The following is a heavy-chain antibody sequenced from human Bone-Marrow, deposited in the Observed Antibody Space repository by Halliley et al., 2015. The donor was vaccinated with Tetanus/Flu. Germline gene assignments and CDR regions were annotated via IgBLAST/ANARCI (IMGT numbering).Heavy chain of an antibody. CDR2: IYYGGST. CDR3: ARGVGNNWFDP. V-gene: IGHV4-31*03. D-gene: IGHD3-3*01. CDR1: GGFIRSGGYY. J-gene: IGHJ5*02. Sequence: TLSLTCTVSGGFIRSGGYYWSWIRQHPGKGLEWIGNIYYGGSTYYNPSLKSRVTISVGTSKNQFSLKLSSVTAADTAVYYCARGVGNNWFDPWGQGTLVTVSS.